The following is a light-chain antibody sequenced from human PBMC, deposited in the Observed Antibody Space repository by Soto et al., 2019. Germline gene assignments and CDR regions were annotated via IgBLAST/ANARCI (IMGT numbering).Light chain of an antibody. J-gene: IGKJ1*01. CDR1: QSVSID. Sequence: EIVMTQSPATVPVSPGERVTLSGRASQSVSIDLAWYQQKPGQAPRLLIYGASTRATDIPPSFTGSGSGTEFTLTISSLQSEDIAVYYCQQYNKWPQTFGQGTKVEIK. CDR2: GAS. V-gene: IGKV3-15*01. CDR3: QQYNKWPQT.